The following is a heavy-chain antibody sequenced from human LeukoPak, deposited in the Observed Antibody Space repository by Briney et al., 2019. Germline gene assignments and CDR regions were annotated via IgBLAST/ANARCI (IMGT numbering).Heavy chain of an antibody. Sequence: ASVKVSCKASGGTFSSYAISWVRQAPGQGLEWMGGIIPIFGTANYAQKFQGRVTITADESTSTAYMELSSLRSEDTAVYYCARDPQPGIAAAGNFDYWGQGTLATVSS. D-gene: IGHD6-13*01. CDR3: ARDPQPGIAAAGNFDY. CDR2: IIPIFGTA. J-gene: IGHJ4*02. CDR1: GGTFSSYA. V-gene: IGHV1-69*01.